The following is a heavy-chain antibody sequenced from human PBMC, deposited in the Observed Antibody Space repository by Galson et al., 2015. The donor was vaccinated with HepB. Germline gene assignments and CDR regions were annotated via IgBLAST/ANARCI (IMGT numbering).Heavy chain of an antibody. J-gene: IGHJ4*02. D-gene: IGHD6-19*01. CDR3: ARVSRSGWGTFDY. V-gene: IGHV4-34*01. Sequence: ETLSLTCAVYGGSFSGYYWSWIRQPPGKGLEWIGEINHSGSTNYNPSLKSRVTISVDTSKNQFSLKLSSATAADTAVYYCARVSRSGWGTFDYWGQGTLVTVSS. CDR1: GGSFSGYY. CDR2: INHSGST.